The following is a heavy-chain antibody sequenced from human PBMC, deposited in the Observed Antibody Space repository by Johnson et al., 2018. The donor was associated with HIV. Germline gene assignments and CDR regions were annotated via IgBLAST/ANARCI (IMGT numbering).Heavy chain of an antibody. J-gene: IGHJ3*02. D-gene: IGHD6-13*01. CDR3: AKDQWSSSWTNDAFDI. CDR1: GLRVSNNY. V-gene: IGHV3-23*01. Sequence: PGGSLRLSCAASGLRVSNNYMSWVRQAPGKGLEWVSAISGSGGSTYYADSVKGRFTISRENSKHTLYLQMNSLRAEDTAVYYCAKDQWSSSWTNDAFDIWGQGTMVTVSS. CDR2: ISGSGGST.